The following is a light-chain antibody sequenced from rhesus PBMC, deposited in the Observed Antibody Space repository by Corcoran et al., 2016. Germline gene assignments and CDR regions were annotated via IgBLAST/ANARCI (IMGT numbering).Light chain of an antibody. CDR2: EVS. V-gene: IGLV2-13*02. Sequence: QAALTQSPSVSGSPGQSVTISCTGTSSDIGGYNRVSWYQQHPGKAPKLMIYEVSKRPSGVSDRFSGSKSGNTASLTISGLQAEDEADYYCSSYAGSSAFYIFGAGTRLTVL. CDR1: SSDIGGYNR. CDR3: SSYAGSSAFYI. J-gene: IGLJ1*01.